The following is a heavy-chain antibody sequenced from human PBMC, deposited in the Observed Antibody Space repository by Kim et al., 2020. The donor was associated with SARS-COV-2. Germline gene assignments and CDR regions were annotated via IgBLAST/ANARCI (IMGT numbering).Heavy chain of an antibody. V-gene: IGHV3-30*18. Sequence: GGSLRLSCAASGFTFSSYGMHWVRQAPGKGLEWVAVISYDGSNKYYADSVKGRFTISRDNSKNTLYLQMNSLRAEDTAVYYCAKEMTEYSSGPYENYWGQGTLVTVSS. D-gene: IGHD6-19*01. CDR1: GFTFSSYG. CDR3: AKEMTEYSSGPYENY. CDR2: ISYDGSNK. J-gene: IGHJ4*02.